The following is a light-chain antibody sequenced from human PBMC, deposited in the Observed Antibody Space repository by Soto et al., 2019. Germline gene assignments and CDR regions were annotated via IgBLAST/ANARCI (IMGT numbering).Light chain of an antibody. CDR1: QSVSSSY. Sequence: EIVLTQSPGTLSLSPGERATLSCRASQSVSSSYLAWYQQKPGQAPRLLIYGASSRATGIPDRFSGSGSGTDFTLIISILELEYFAVYYCQQYGSSPPTFGQGT. J-gene: IGKJ1*01. CDR2: GAS. V-gene: IGKV3-20*01. CDR3: QQYGSSPPT.